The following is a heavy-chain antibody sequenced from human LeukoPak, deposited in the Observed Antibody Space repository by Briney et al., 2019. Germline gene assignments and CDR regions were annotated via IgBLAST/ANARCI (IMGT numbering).Heavy chain of an antibody. J-gene: IGHJ3*02. V-gene: IGHV4-34*01. CDR1: GGSFSGYY. CDR2: INHSGST. D-gene: IGHD6-19*01. CDR3: AREAEDAFDI. Sequence: SETLSLTCAVYGGSFSGYYWSWIRQPPGKGLEWIGEINHSGSTNYNPSLKSRVTISVVTPKNQFSLKLSSVTAADTAVYYCAREAEDAFDIWGQGTMVTVSS.